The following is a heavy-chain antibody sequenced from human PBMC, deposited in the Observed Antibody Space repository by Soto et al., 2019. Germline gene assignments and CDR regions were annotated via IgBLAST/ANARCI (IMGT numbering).Heavy chain of an antibody. D-gene: IGHD3-10*01. V-gene: IGHV4-59*08. CDR1: GGSISSYY. CDR3: ASMGYHYGSGSYPLDY. CDR2: MYNSGST. J-gene: IGHJ4*02. Sequence: QVQLQESGPGLVKPSETLSLTCTVSGGSISSYYWTWIRQPPGKGLEWIGFMYNSGSTHYNPSLNSRVTISLDTSKNHFSLNLRSVTAADTAVYYCASMGYHYGSGSYPLDYWGQGTLVTVSS.